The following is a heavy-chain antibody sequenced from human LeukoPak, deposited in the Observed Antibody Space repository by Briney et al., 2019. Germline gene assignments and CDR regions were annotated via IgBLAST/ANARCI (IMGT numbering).Heavy chain of an antibody. D-gene: IGHD3-22*01. Sequence: PGGSLRLSCAASGFTFSDYYMSWIRQAPGKGLEWVSYISSSGSTIYYADSVKGRFTISRDNAKNSLYLQMNSLRAEDTAVYYCARDCSASSSDYYPLGYWGQGTLVTVSS. J-gene: IGHJ4*02. CDR1: GFTFSDYY. CDR3: ARDCSASSSDYYPLGY. CDR2: ISSSGSTI. V-gene: IGHV3-11*04.